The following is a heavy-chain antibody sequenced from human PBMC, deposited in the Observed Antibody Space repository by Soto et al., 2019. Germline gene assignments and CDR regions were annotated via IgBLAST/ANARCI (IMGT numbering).Heavy chain of an antibody. J-gene: IGHJ6*02. CDR3: ARDGTTGPANYHYAMDV. Sequence: GGSLRLSCVASGFTLSSYHLAWVRQAPGKGLEWIAYIHASSISNIYYADSVKGRFTISRDNAKNSLYLQMDSLRAEDTAVYYCARDGTTGPANYHYAMDVWGQGTTVTVSS. CDR1: GFTLSSYH. V-gene: IGHV3-48*03. D-gene: IGHD4-17*01. CDR2: IHASSISNI.